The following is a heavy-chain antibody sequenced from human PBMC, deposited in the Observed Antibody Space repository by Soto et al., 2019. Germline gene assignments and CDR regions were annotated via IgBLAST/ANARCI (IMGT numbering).Heavy chain of an antibody. V-gene: IGHV3-21*01. Sequence: GGSLRLSCAASGFTFSSYSMNWVRQAPGKGLEWVSSISSSSSYIYYADSVKGRFTISRDNAKNSLDLQMNSLRAEDTAVYYCAGITIDYYYYYMDVWGKGTTVTVSS. D-gene: IGHD3-9*01. CDR2: ISSSSSYI. CDR1: GFTFSSYS. CDR3: AGITIDYYYYYMDV. J-gene: IGHJ6*03.